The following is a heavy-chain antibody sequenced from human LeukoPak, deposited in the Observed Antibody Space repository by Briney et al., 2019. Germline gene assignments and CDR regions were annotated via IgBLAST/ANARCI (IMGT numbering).Heavy chain of an antibody. D-gene: IGHD3-22*01. CDR2: IYYSGST. Sequence: SETLSLTCTVSGGSISSYYWSWIRQPPGKGLEWIGYIYYSGSTNYNPSLKSRVTISVDTSKNLFSLKLSSVTAADTAVYYCAGASPDYYDSSGPNFDYWGQGTLVTVSS. V-gene: IGHV4-59*01. J-gene: IGHJ4*02. CDR3: AGASPDYYDSSGPNFDY. CDR1: GGSISSYY.